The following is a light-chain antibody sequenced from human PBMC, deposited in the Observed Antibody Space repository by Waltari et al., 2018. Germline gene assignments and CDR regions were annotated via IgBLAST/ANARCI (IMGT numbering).Light chain of an antibody. CDR1: QGVRRN. CDR3: QQYDEWPPRYT. V-gene: IGKV3-15*01. J-gene: IGKJ2*01. CDR2: GAS. Sequence: DTVLTQSPATLSVSPGDGATLLCRASQGVRRNLAWYQQSPAQAPRLLIFGASTRAPGVAARFIGSGSGTEFTLTITGLQSEDSAIYFCQQYDEWPPRYTFGQGTTLEIK.